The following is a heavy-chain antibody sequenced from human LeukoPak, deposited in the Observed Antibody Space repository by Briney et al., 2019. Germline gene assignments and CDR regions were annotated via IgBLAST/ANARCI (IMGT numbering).Heavy chain of an antibody. J-gene: IGHJ4*02. CDR2: INSDGSST. CDR3: STQRGGSPGDY. Sequence: GGSLRLSCATSGLTFSSNWMHWVRQAPGKGLVWVSRINSDGSSTIYADSVKGRFTISRDNAKNTLYLQMNSLRAEDTAVYYCSTQRGGSPGDYWGQGALVTVSS. CDR1: GLTFSSNW. D-gene: IGHD6-25*01. V-gene: IGHV3-74*01.